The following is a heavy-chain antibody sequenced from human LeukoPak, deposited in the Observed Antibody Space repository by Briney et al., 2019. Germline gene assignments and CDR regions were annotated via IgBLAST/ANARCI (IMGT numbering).Heavy chain of an antibody. CDR2: ISGSGGST. J-gene: IGHJ4*02. Sequence: ETLSLTCTVSGGSISSYYWGWFRQAPGKGLEWVSAISGSGGSTYYADSVKGRFTVSRDNSKNTLYLQMNSLRAEDTAIYYCAKDRDLRQGYYFDHWGQGTLVTVSS. V-gene: IGHV3-23*01. CDR3: AKDRDLRQGYYFDH. CDR1: GGSISSYY.